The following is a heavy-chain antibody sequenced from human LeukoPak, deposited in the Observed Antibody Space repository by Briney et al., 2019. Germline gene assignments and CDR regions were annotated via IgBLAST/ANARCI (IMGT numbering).Heavy chain of an antibody. CDR3: AKEEGYCSRTTCPGNF. CDR1: GFIFNTYA. D-gene: IGHD2-2*01. Sequence: GGSLRLSCAASGFIFNTYAMTWVRQAPGKGLEWVSDVSGSGSLTYYADSVKGRFTISRDNSKNTVYLQMNSLRTEDTAVYYCAKEEGYCSRTTCPGNFWGQGTPVTVSS. CDR2: VSGSGSLT. J-gene: IGHJ4*02. V-gene: IGHV3-23*01.